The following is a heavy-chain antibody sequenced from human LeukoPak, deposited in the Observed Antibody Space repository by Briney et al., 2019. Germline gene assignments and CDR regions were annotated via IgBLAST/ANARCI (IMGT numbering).Heavy chain of an antibody. V-gene: IGHV1-2*02. D-gene: IGHD3-10*01. CDR3: ARDRGEGDSGSYYDFDY. CDR1: GYTFTGYY. CDR2: INPNSGGT. J-gene: IGHJ4*02. Sequence: GASVKVSCKASGYTFTGYYMHWVRQAPGQRLEWMGWINPNSGGTNYAQKFQGRVTMTRDTSISTAYMELSRLRSDDTAVYYCARDRGEGDSGSYYDFDYWGQGTLVTVSS.